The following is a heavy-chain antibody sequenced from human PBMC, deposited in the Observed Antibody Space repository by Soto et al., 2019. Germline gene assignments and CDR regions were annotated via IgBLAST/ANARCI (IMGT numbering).Heavy chain of an antibody. CDR1: SCSISSYY. J-gene: IGHJ4*02. Sequence: PSETLSLTCTVSSCSISSYYWSWIRQPPGKGLEWIGYIYYSGSTNYNPSLKSRVTISVDTSKNQFSLKLSSVTAADTAVYYCARGSYYGPYYFDYWGQGTLVTVSS. D-gene: IGHD3-10*01. CDR3: ARGSYYGPYYFDY. CDR2: IYYSGST. V-gene: IGHV4-59*08.